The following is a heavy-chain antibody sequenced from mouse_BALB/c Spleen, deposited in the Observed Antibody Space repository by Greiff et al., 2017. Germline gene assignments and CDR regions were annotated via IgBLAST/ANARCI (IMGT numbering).Heavy chain of an antibody. J-gene: IGHJ4*01. D-gene: IGHD2-14*01. CDR1: GFSITSVYA. V-gene: IGHV3-2*02. Sequence: VKPMESGPGLVKPSQSLSLTCPVTGFSITSVYAWHWIRQYPGNKLECMVYISYSGSTCYNPSLKSRISITRDTSKNQFFLQLNSVTTEDTATYYCARGEVRQAMDYWGQGTSVTVSS. CDR3: ARGEVRQAMDY. CDR2: ISYSGST.